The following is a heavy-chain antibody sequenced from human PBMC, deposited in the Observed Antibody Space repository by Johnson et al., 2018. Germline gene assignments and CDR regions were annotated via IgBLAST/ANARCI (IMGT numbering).Heavy chain of an antibody. CDR1: GGSINDYS. J-gene: IGHJ6*02. CDR3: SRRADFRSVYYGGDHYYYYGRDV. Sequence: QVQLQQWGPGLVKPSEPLSLSCTVSGGSINDYSWNWIRQAPGKGLEWIGYIFHRGSTNYNPSLKSRVTISVDMSKKQFTLRLPSVTAADTAVYYCSRRADFRSVYYGGDHYYYYGRDVWGQGTTVTVSS. V-gene: IGHV4-59*01. D-gene: IGHD3-3*01. CDR2: IFHRGST.